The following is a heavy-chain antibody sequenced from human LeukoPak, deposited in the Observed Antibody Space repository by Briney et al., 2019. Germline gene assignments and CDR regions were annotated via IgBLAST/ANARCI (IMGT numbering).Heavy chain of an antibody. D-gene: IGHD2-2*01. J-gene: IGHJ4*02. CDR2: INPNSGGT. CDR1: GYTFTGYY. V-gene: IGHV1-2*02. Sequence: ASVKVSCKASGYTFTGYYMHWVRQAPGQGLEWMGWINPNSGGTNYAQKFQGRVTITRDTSISTAYMELSRLRSDDTAVYYCARADIVVVPAAITLWGQGTLVTVSS. CDR3: ARADIVVVPAAITL.